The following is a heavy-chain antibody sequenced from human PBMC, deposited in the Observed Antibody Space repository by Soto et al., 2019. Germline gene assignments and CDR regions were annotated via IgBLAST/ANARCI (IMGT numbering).Heavy chain of an antibody. J-gene: IGHJ5*02. D-gene: IGHD3-3*01. V-gene: IGHV1-69*13. Sequence: GASVKVSCKASGGTFSSYAISWARQAPGQGLEWMGGIIPIFGTANYAQKFQGRVTITADESTSTAYMELSSLRSEDTAVYYCARGVTISFNWFDPWGQGTLVTVSS. CDR3: ARGVTISFNWFDP. CDR2: IIPIFGTA. CDR1: GGTFSSYA.